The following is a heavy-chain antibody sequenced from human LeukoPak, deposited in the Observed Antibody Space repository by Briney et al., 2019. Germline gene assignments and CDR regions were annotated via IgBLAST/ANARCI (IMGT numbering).Heavy chain of an antibody. Sequence: SETLSLTCTVSGGSISSSSYYWGWIRQPPGKGLEWIGSIYYSGSTYYNPSLKSRVTISVDTSKNQFSLKLSSVTAADTAVYYCAREGPIFGGVIHYWGQGTLVTVSS. V-gene: IGHV4-39*07. CDR3: AREGPIFGGVIHY. J-gene: IGHJ4*02. D-gene: IGHD3-16*02. CDR2: IYYSGST. CDR1: GGSISSSSYY.